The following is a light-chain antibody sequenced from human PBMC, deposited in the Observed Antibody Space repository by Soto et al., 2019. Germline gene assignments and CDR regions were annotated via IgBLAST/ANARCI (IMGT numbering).Light chain of an antibody. CDR1: SSDVCGYNY. V-gene: IGLV2-14*01. CDR2: DVS. CDR3: SSYTTSNTRQIV. Sequence: HSVLAQPASVSEPPGQSITISCAGTSSDVCGYNYVSWYQQHPGKAPKFMIYDVSNRPSGVSNRFSGSKSDNTASLTISGLQAEDEADYYCSSYTTSNTRQIVFGTGTKVTLL. J-gene: IGLJ1*01.